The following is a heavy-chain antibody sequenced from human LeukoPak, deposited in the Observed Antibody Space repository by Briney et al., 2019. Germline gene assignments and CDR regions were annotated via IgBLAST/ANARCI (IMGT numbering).Heavy chain of an antibody. Sequence: PGGSLRLSCVASGCTCRRDWMTWERQSREKGLRWVANINQNGGEKQYVDSVKGRFTISRDNAKNSLYLEMNSLRPEDTAIYYCARDPYDSDGYGAFDIWGQGTVVAVSS. J-gene: IGHJ3*02. CDR2: INQNGGEK. D-gene: IGHD3-22*01. CDR1: GCTCRRDW. CDR3: ARDPYDSDGYGAFDI. V-gene: IGHV3-7*01.